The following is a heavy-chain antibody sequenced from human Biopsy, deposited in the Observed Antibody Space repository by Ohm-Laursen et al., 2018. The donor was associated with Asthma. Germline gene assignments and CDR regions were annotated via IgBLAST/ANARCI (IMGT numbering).Heavy chain of an antibody. J-gene: IGHJ4*02. D-gene: IGHD3-22*01. CDR1: GGSFSGYY. V-gene: IGHV4-31*11. CDR2: IYYSGST. Sequence: SQTLSLTCAVYGGSFSGYYWTWIRQHPGKGLEWIGFIYYSGSTYYNPSLKSRVSISIDTSKNQFPLKLSSVTAADTAVYYCARAQDYYDSRGYYRSFDYWGQGALVTVSS. CDR3: ARAQDYYDSRGYYRSFDY.